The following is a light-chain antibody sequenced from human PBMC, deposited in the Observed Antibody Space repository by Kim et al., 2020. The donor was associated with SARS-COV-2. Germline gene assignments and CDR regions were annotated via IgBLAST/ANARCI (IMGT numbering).Light chain of an antibody. CDR1: SDVGGGSDS. V-gene: IGLV2-14*04. CDR3: VSYTSGRTWV. J-gene: IGLJ3*02. CDR2: DVT. Sequence: GQSITFSWAGTSDVGGGSDSVSWYQQHPGKVPRLIISDVTERPSGVSTRFSASQSGNTASLTISGLQTDDEAVYFCVSYTSGRTWVFGGGTQLTVL.